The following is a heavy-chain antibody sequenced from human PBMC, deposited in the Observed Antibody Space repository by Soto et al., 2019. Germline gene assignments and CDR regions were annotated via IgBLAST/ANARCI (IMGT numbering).Heavy chain of an antibody. CDR3: ARGAVVVVAATTPPAYYYGMDV. V-gene: IGHV4-30-4*01. CDR2: IYYSGST. Sequence: QVQLQESGPGLVKPSQTLSLTCTVSGGSISSGDYYWSWIRQPPGKGLEWIGYIYYSGSTYYNPSLKSRVTISVDTSTNQFSLKLSSVTAADTAVYYCARGAVVVVAATTPPAYYYGMDVWGQGTTVTVSS. CDR1: GGSISSGDYY. D-gene: IGHD2-15*01. J-gene: IGHJ6*02.